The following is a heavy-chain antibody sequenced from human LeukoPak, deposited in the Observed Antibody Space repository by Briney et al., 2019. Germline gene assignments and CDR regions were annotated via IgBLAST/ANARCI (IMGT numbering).Heavy chain of an antibody. CDR3: ARTPYYYDSSPEYYFDY. CDR2: IYPGNSDT. D-gene: IGHD3-22*01. CDR1: GYSFTNSW. J-gene: IGHJ4*02. Sequence: AGESLKISCKGSGYSFTNSWIGWVRQMPGKGLEWMGIIYPGNSDTRYSPSFQGQVTISADKSISTAYLQWGSLKASDTAMYYCARTPYYYDSSPEYYFDYWGQGTLVTVSS. V-gene: IGHV5-51*01.